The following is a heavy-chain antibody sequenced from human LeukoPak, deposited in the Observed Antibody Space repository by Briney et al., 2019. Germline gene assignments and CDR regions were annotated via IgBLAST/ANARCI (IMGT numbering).Heavy chain of an antibody. J-gene: IGHJ4*02. Sequence: GGSLRLSCAASGFTFSNYEMNWVRQAPGRGLEWVSYISSSGSLIYYADSVKGRFTISRDNSKNTLYLQMNSLRAEDTAVYYCAKDQPQWLGFDYWGQGTLVTVSS. CDR3: AKDQPQWLGFDY. CDR2: ISSSGSLI. CDR1: GFTFSNYE. D-gene: IGHD6-19*01. V-gene: IGHV3-48*03.